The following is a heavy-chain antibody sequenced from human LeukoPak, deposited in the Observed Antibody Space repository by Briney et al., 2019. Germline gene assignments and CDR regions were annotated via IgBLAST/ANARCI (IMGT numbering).Heavy chain of an antibody. D-gene: IGHD6-13*01. J-gene: IGHJ3*02. V-gene: IGHV4-59*08. Sequence: PSETLSLTCTVSGGSISSYYWSWIRQPPGKGLEWIGYIYYSASTNYNPSLKSRVTISVDTSKNQSSLKLSSVTAADTAVYYCASVSAGTDAFDIWGQGTMVTVSS. CDR3: ASVSAGTDAFDI. CDR2: IYYSAST. CDR1: GGSISSYY.